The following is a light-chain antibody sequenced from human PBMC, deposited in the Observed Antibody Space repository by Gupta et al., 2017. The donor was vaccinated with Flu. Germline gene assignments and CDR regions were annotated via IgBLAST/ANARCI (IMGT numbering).Light chain of an antibody. Sequence: QSALTQPASVSGSPGQSITISCTGTSNDVGSYNFVSWYQQDPGKAPKLMIYEVSKRPAGVSNRFSGSKSGNTASLTISGRQAEDEADYYCCSDAGSSTWVFGSGTNVTVL. J-gene: IGLJ1*01. CDR2: EVS. V-gene: IGLV2-23*02. CDR3: CSDAGSSTWV. CDR1: SNDVGSYNF.